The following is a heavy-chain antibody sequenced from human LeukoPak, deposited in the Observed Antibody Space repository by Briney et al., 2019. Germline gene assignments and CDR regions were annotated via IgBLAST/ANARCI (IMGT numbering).Heavy chain of an antibody. V-gene: IGHV1-46*01. Sequence: GASVKVSCKASGYTFTSYYMHWVRQAPGQGLEWMGIINPSGGSTSYAQKFQGRVTMTRDMSTSTVYMELSGLRSEDTAVYYCARDSYSSGWYGGVFDYWGQGTLVTVSS. D-gene: IGHD6-19*01. CDR2: INPSGGST. CDR3: ARDSYSSGWYGGVFDY. J-gene: IGHJ4*02. CDR1: GYTFTSYY.